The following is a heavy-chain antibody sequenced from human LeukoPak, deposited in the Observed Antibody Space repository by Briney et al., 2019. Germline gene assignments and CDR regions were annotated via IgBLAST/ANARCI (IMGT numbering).Heavy chain of an antibody. CDR3: ARDVTAAGSYYYYGMDV. CDR2: IYYSGST. Sequence: SETLSLPCPVSGGSISSYYWSWIRPPPGKGLEWIGYIYYSGSTNYNPSLKSRVTISVDTSKNQFSLKLSSVTAADTAVYYCARDVTAAGSYYYYGMDVWGQGTTVTVSS. D-gene: IGHD6-13*01. CDR1: GGSISSYY. J-gene: IGHJ6*02. V-gene: IGHV4-59*01.